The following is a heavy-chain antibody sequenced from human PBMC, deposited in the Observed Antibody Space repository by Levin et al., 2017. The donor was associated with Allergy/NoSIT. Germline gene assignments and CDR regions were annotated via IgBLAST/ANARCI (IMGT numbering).Heavy chain of an antibody. V-gene: IGHV3-48*03. J-gene: IGHJ4*02. CDR3: ATFGGGYTYSPDY. Sequence: PGGSLRLSCSTSGFTFSTSNMNWVRQAPGKGLEWLSYITGSGRTIYYADSVKGRFTISRDNAMNSLYLQMNSLRAEDTAVYYCATFGGGYTYSPDYWGQGTLVTVST. CDR1: GFTFSTSN. D-gene: IGHD5-18*01. CDR2: ITGSGRTI.